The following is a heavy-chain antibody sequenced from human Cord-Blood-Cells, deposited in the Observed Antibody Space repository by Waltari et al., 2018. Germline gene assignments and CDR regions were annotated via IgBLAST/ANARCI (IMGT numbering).Heavy chain of an antibody. CDR1: GYTFTGYY. CDR2: INPNSGGT. V-gene: IGHV1-2*04. CDR3: ARDSDYIWGSYRYFDY. Sequence: QVQLVQSGAEVKKPGASVKVSCKASGYTFTGYYMHWVRQAPGQGLEWMGWINPNSGGTNYAQKFQGWVTMTRDTSISTAYMELSRLRSDDTAVYYCARDSDYIWGSYRYFDYWGQGTLVTVSS. D-gene: IGHD3-16*02. J-gene: IGHJ4*02.